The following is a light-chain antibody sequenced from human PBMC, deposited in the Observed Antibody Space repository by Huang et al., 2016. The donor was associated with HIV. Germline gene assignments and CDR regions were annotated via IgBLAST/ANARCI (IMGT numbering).Light chain of an antibody. CDR2: DAS. CDR3: QQYDNLPPLT. V-gene: IGKV1-33*01. CDR1: QDINNF. J-gene: IGKJ5*01. Sequence: DIQMTQSPSSLSASVGDRVTITCQASQDINNFLNWYQQKPGKAPKLLIYDASNLETGVHSRFSGSGSGTDFTFPISSLQPEDIATYYCQQYDNLPPLTFGQGTRLEIK.